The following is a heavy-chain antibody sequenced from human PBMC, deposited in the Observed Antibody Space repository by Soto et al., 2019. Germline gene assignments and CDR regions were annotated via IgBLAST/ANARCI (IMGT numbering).Heavy chain of an antibody. J-gene: IGHJ4*02. V-gene: IGHV3-21*01. CDR2: ISSSSSYI. Sequence: PGGSLRLSCAASGFTFSSYSMNWVRQAPGKGLEWVSSISSSSSYIYYADSVKGRFTISRDNAKNSLYLQMNSLRAEDTAVYYCARSPYDILTGYYNDYWGQVTLVTASS. D-gene: IGHD3-9*01. CDR3: ARSPYDILTGYYNDY. CDR1: GFTFSSYS.